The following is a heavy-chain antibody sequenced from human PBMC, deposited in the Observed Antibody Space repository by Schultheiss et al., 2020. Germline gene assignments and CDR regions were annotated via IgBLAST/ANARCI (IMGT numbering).Heavy chain of an antibody. CDR3: ARGRAGVVVAAKDY. Sequence: ETLSLTCAVYGGSFSGYYWSWIRQPPGKGLEWVSVIYSGGSTYYADSVKGRFTISRDNSKNTLYLQMNSLRAEDTAVYYCARGRAGVVVAAKDYWGQGTLVTVSS. D-gene: IGHD2-15*01. CDR1: GGSFSGYY. V-gene: IGHV3-53*01. CDR2: IYSGGST. J-gene: IGHJ4*02.